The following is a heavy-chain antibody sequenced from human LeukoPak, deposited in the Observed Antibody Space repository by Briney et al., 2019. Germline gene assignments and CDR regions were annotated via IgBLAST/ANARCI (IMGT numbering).Heavy chain of an antibody. D-gene: IGHD1-20*01. CDR3: AKTITGTLDY. CDR2: ISSSGSTI. Sequence: GGSLRLSCAASGFTFSSYKMNWVRQAPGKGLEWVSYISSSGSTIYYADSVKGRFTISRDNSKNTLYLQMNSLRAEDTAVYYCAKTITGTLDYWGQGTLVTVSS. V-gene: IGHV3-48*01. CDR1: GFTFSSYK. J-gene: IGHJ4*02.